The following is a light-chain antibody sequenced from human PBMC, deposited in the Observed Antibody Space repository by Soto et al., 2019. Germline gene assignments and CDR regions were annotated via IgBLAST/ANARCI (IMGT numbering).Light chain of an antibody. J-gene: IGKJ3*01. Sequence: DIPMTQSPSSLSASVGDRVTITCRASQSISTYLNWYQQKPGKAPKLLIFAASNLQSGVPSRFSGSGSGTDFTLTISSLQREDFATFYCQQSYSIPRTFGPGTKVDIK. CDR3: QQSYSIPRT. CDR1: QSISTY. V-gene: IGKV1-39*01. CDR2: AAS.